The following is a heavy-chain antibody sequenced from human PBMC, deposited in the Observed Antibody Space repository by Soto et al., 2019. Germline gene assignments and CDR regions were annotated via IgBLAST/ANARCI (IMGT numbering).Heavy chain of an antibody. CDR2: ISTTGNTP. CDR1: GFTFSNYA. J-gene: IGHJ4*02. CDR3: AKKGSSSFDY. Sequence: GGSLRLSCAASGFTFSNYAMSWVRQAPGKGLEWVSAISTTGNTPYYADSVKGRFTISRDNSKNTLFLQMNSLRAEDTAIYYCAKKGSSSFDYWGQGTLVTVSS. V-gene: IGHV3-23*01.